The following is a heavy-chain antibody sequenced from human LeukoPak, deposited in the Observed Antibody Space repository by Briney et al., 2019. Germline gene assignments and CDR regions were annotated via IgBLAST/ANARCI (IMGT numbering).Heavy chain of an antibody. Sequence: ASVKVSCKASGYTFTGYYMHWVRQAPGQGLEWMGWINPNSGGTNYAQKFQGRVTMTRDTSISTAYMELSRLRSDDTAVYYCARVVHPYYYYYMDVWGKGTTVTVSS. J-gene: IGHJ6*03. CDR3: ARVVHPYYYYYMDV. CDR1: GYTFTGYY. V-gene: IGHV1-2*02. CDR2: INPNSGGT. D-gene: IGHD6-6*01.